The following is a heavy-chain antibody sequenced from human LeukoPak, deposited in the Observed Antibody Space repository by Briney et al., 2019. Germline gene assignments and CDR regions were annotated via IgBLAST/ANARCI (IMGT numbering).Heavy chain of an antibody. CDR1: GFTFSSYG. V-gene: IGHV3-30*03. J-gene: IGHJ3*02. Sequence: GGSLRLSCAASGFTFSSYGMHWVRQAPGKGLEWVAVISYDGSNKYYADPVKGRFTISRDNSKNTLYLQMNSLRAEDTAVYYCARDLEDSSPFGAFDMWGQGTMVTVPS. D-gene: IGHD3-22*01. CDR2: ISYDGSNK. CDR3: ARDLEDSSPFGAFDM.